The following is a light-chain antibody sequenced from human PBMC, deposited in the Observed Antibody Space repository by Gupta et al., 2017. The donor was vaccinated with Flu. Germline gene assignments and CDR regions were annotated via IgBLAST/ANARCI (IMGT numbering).Light chain of an antibody. CDR1: NIGSKS. V-gene: IGLV3-21*02. J-gene: IGLJ2*01. CDR3: QVWDSSSDHPV. Sequence: SYVLTQPPSVSVAPGQTARITCGGNNIGSKSVHWYQQKPGQAPVLVVYDNNDRPSGIPERFSGSNSGNTATLTISRVEAGGEADDYCQVWDSSSDHPVFGGGTKLTV. CDR2: DNN.